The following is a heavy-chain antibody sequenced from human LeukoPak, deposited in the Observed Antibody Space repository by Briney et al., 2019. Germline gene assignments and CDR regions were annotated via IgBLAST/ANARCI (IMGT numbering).Heavy chain of an antibody. CDR2: INHSGST. V-gene: IGHV4-34*01. CDR3: ASLYSSGWYVDY. J-gene: IGHJ4*02. Sequence: SETLSLTCAVYGGSLSGYYWSWIRQPPGKGLEWIGEINHSGSTNYNPSLKSRVTISVDTSKNQFSLKLSSVTAADTAVYYCASLYSSGWYVDYWGQGTLVTVSS. CDR1: GGSLSGYY. D-gene: IGHD6-19*01.